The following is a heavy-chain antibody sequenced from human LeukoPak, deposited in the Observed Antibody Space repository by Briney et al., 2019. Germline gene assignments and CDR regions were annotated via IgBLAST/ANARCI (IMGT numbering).Heavy chain of an antibody. J-gene: IGHJ4*02. CDR1: GFSFSNFG. D-gene: IGHD5-24*01. V-gene: IGHV3-33*01. CDR3: ARDFNYYFDY. CDR2: MSHDGSLK. Sequence: PGGSLRLSCAASGFSFSNFGMHWVRQAPGKGLEWVAVMSHDGSLKSYADSVEGRFTISRDISKSTLYLQMNSLRAEDTAVYYCARDFNYYFDYWGQGTLVTVSS.